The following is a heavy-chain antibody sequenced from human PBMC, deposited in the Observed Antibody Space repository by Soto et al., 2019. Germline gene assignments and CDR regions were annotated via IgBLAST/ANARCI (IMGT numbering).Heavy chain of an antibody. CDR1: GFTFDDYA. CDR2: INWNSVTF. J-gene: IGHJ4*02. D-gene: IGHD5-12*01. V-gene: IGHV3-9*01. CDR3: ARDHDEDFGYDLDYFDY. Sequence: EVQLVESGGGLGQPGRSLRLSCAASGFTFDDYAMHWVRQAPGKGLEWVSGINWNSVTFDYADSVKGRFTISRDNAKNSLYLQMDSLRAEDTAFYFCARDHDEDFGYDLDYFDYWGQGTLVTVSS.